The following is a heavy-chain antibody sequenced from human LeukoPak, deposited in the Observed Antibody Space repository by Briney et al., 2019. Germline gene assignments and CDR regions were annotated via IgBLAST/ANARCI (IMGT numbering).Heavy chain of an antibody. Sequence: VASVKVSCRASGYTFTSYDINGVRQATGQGRECMGWMNPNRGNTGYAQKFQGRVTITRNTSKSTAYMELSSLRSEHTAVSYCARRLCFDCSGGSCYSAFDYWGQGTLVTVSS. V-gene: IGHV1-8*03. J-gene: IGHJ4*02. CDR3: ARRLCFDCSGGSCYSAFDY. CDR1: GYTFTSYD. D-gene: IGHD2-15*01. CDR2: MNPNRGNT.